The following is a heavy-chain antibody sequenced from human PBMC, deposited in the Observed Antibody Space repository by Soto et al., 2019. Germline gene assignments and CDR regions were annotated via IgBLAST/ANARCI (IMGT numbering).Heavy chain of an antibody. CDR2: VYNSGST. D-gene: IGHD6-13*01. V-gene: IGHV4-59*01. Sequence: SETLSLTCTVSGGSISSNYWTWIRQPPGKGLEWIGYVYNSGSTNYNPSLKSRVTISEDKSKSQFSLKVNSMTAADTAVYYCARYRREAVAGYTLDNWGQGILVTVSS. CDR1: GGSISSNY. J-gene: IGHJ4*02. CDR3: ARYRREAVAGYTLDN.